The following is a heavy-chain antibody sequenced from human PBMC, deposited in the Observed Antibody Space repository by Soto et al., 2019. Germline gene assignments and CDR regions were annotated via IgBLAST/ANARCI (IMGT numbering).Heavy chain of an antibody. Sequence: GWSLRLSCEGSGFTFSDYYISWIRQAPGKGLEWISYSSNSGTFSRYADSVKGRFSISRDNTKNLLYLQMSSLRAEDTAVYYCARSGDNYNRLDYWGQGTPVTVSS. CDR1: GFTFSDYY. J-gene: IGHJ4*02. CDR2: SSNSGTFS. V-gene: IGHV3-11*06. CDR3: ARSGDNYNRLDY. D-gene: IGHD1-1*01.